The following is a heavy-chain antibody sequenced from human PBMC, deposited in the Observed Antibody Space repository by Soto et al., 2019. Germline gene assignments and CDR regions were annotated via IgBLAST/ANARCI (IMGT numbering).Heavy chain of an antibody. CDR2: IYATGTT. CDR3: VRDGTKTLRDWFDP. V-gene: IGHV4-4*07. CDR1: GASISGFY. Sequence: SETLSLTXTVSGASISGFYWSWIRKSAGKGLEWIGCIYATGTTDYNPSLKSRVMMSVDTSKKQFSLKLRSVTAADTAVYYCVRDGTKTLRDWFDPWGQGISVTVSS. D-gene: IGHD1-1*01. J-gene: IGHJ5*02.